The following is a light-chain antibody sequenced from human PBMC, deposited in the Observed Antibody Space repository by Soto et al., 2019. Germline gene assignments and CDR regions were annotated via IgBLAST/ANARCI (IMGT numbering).Light chain of an antibody. Sequence: EIVLTQSPGTLSLSPGERATLSCRASQSVSNSYLAWYQQKPGQPLRLLIYGASSRATGIPDRFSGSGSGTDFTLTTSRLEPEDFAVYYCQQYDSSPPHTFGQGTRLDFK. V-gene: IGKV3-20*01. J-gene: IGKJ5*01. CDR3: QQYDSSPPHT. CDR2: GAS. CDR1: QSVSNSY.